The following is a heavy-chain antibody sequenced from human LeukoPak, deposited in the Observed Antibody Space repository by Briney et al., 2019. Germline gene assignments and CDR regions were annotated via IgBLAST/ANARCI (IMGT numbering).Heavy chain of an antibody. J-gene: IGHJ4*02. CDR1: GFTFSSYW. Sequence: GGSLRLSCAASGFTFSSYWMSWVRQAPGKGLEWVANIKRDGSEKYYVDSVKGRFTISRDNAKTSLYLQMNSLRAKDAAVYYCARESLVIYEPYYFDYWGQGILVTVSS. CDR2: IKRDGSEK. V-gene: IGHV3-7*01. D-gene: IGHD2/OR15-2a*01. CDR3: ARESLVIYEPYYFDY.